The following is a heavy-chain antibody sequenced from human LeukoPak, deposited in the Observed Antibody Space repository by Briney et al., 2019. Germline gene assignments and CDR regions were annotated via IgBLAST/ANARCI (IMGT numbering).Heavy chain of an antibody. CDR3: ARDSKLIAVALGINV. J-gene: IGHJ6*02. D-gene: IGHD6-19*01. V-gene: IGHV1-18*01. CDR1: GYTFTSYG. Sequence: ASVKVSSKASGYTFTSYGISWVRQAPGQGLEWMGWISAYNGNTNYAQKLQGRVTMTTDTSTSTAYMELRSLRSDDTAVYYCARDSKLIAVALGINVWGQGTTVTVSS. CDR2: ISAYNGNT.